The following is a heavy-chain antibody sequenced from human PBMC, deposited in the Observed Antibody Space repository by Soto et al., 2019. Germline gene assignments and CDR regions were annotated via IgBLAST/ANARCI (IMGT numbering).Heavy chain of an antibody. CDR3: ARVRRLSSSGLGWFDP. D-gene: IGHD6-6*01. J-gene: IGHJ5*02. CDR2: MNPNSGNT. V-gene: IGHV1-8*01. CDR1: GYTFTSYD. Sequence: QVQLVQSGAEVKKPGASVKVSCKASGYTFTSYDINWVRQATGQGLEWMGWMNPNSGNTGYAQKFQGRVTMTRNTSISTTYMELRSLRSEDTAVYSCARVRRLSSSGLGWFDPWGQGTLVTVSS.